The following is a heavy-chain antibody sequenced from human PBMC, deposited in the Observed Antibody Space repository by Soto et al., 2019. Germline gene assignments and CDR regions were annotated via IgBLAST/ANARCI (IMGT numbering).Heavy chain of an antibody. CDR3: AKDISSGYSYYGMDV. J-gene: IGHJ6*01. D-gene: IGHD6-19*01. CDR2: ISWNSGSI. Sequence: PGGSLRLSCAASGFTFDDYAMHWVRQAPGKGLEWVSGISWNSGSIGYADSVKGRFTISRDNAKNSLYLQMNSLRAEDTALYYCAKDISSGYSYYGMDVRGQGTTVTGSS. CDR1: GFTFDDYA. V-gene: IGHV3-9*01.